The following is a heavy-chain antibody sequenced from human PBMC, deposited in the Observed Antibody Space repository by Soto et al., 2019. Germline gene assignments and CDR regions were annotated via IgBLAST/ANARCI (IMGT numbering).Heavy chain of an antibody. J-gene: IGHJ5*02. Sequence: QVQLVESGGGVVQPGRSLRLSCAASGFTFSSYGMHWVRQAPGKGLEWVAVISYDGSNKYYADSVKGRFTISRDNSKNTLYLQMNSLRAEDTAVYYCANDLYYGSGSYYNWSWFDPWGEGTMVTVSS. CDR3: ANDLYYGSGSYYNWSWFDP. CDR1: GFTFSSYG. CDR2: ISYDGSNK. D-gene: IGHD3-10*01. V-gene: IGHV3-30*18.